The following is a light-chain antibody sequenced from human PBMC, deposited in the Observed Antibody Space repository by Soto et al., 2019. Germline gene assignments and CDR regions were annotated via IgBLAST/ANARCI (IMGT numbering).Light chain of an antibody. CDR3: QQYNNWPLT. J-gene: IGKJ4*01. CDR1: QSISNN. CDR2: GAT. Sequence: ETVMTRSPATLSVSPGERATLSCRAGQSISNNLAWYQQNPGQAPRLHIYGATTRATGIPSRFSGSGSGTEFTLTISSLQSEDFAVYYCQQYNNWPLTFGGGTKVEIK. V-gene: IGKV3-15*01.